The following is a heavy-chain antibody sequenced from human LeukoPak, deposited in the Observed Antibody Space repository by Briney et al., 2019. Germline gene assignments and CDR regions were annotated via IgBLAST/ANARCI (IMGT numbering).Heavy chain of an antibody. V-gene: IGHV1-69*04. CDR3: ARDLGGVVPAAN. Sequence: ASVKVSCKASGGTSSSYGISWVRQAPGQGLEWMGRIIPIVGIANYAQKFQGRVTITADKSTSTAYMELSSLRSEDTAVYYCARDLGGVVPAANWGQGTLVTVSS. J-gene: IGHJ4*02. D-gene: IGHD2-2*01. CDR2: IIPIVGIA. CDR1: GGTSSSYG.